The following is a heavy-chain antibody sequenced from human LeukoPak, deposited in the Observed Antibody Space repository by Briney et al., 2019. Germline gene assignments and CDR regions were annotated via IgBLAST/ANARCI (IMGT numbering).Heavy chain of an antibody. D-gene: IGHD2-2*01. CDR1: GLTFSSHA. V-gene: IGHV3-23*01. Sequence: GGSLRLSCAASGLTFSSHAMSWVRQAPGKGLEWLSAIRGSGGSTYYADSVKGRFTIYRDNSKNTLYLQMNSMRAEDTGVYYCAKDLFFGYCSSTSCAPGDPWGQGTLVTVSS. CDR3: AKDLFFGYCSSTSCAPGDP. CDR2: IRGSGGST. J-gene: IGHJ5*02.